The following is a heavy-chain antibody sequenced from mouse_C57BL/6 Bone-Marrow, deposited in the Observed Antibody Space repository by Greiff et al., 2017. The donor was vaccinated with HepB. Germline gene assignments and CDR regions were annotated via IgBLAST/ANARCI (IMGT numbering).Heavy chain of an antibody. CDR1: GFNIKDDY. CDR2: IDPENGDT. V-gene: IGHV14-4*01. J-gene: IGHJ2*01. CDR3: TSMIRDY. Sequence: EVQGVESGAELVRPGASVKLSCTASGFNIKDDYMHWVKQRPEQGLEWIGWIDPENGDTEYASKFQGKATITADTSSNTAYLQLSSLTSEDTAVYYCTSMIRDYWGQGTTLTVSS. D-gene: IGHD2-3*01.